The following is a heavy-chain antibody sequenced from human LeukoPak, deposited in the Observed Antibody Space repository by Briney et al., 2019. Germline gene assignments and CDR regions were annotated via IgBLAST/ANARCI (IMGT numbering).Heavy chain of an antibody. CDR1: GVTFSSYA. CDR3: AIGGVDYYDSSGYYY. J-gene: IGHJ4*02. V-gene: IGHV3-23*01. Sequence: GGSLRLSCAASGVTFSSYAMSWVRQAPGKGLEWVSAISGSGGSTYYADSVKGRFTISRDNSKNTLYLQMNSLRAEDTAVYYCAIGGVDYYDSSGYYYWGQGTLVTVSS. CDR2: ISGSGGST. D-gene: IGHD3-22*01.